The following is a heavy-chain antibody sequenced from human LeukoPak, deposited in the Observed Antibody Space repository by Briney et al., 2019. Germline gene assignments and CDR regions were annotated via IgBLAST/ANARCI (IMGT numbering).Heavy chain of an antibody. J-gene: IGHJ4*02. V-gene: IGHV1-2*02. CDR2: INPNSGGT. CDR3: ARDRTYYYDSSGYSGFDY. D-gene: IGHD3-22*01. Sequence: GASVKVSCKASGYTFTGYYMHWVRQAPGQGLEWMGRINPNSGGTNYAQKFQGRVTMTRDTSISTAYMELSRLRSDDTAVYYCARDRTYYYDSSGYSGFDYWGQGTLVTVSS. CDR1: GYTFTGYY.